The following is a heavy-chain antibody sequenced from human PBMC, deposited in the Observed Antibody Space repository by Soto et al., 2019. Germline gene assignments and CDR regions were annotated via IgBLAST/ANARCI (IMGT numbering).Heavy chain of an antibody. CDR1: GYTFTSYD. J-gene: IGHJ6*03. CDR2: MNPNSGNT. V-gene: IGHV1-8*01. CDR3: ARGLRPSPSGSRRRYYYYMDV. D-gene: IGHD4-17*01. Sequence: ASVKVSCKASGYTFTSYDINWVRQATGQGLEWMGWMNPNSGNTGYAQKFQGRVTMTRNTSISTAYMELSSLRSEDTAVYYCARGLRPSPSGSRRRYYYYMDVWGKGTTVTISS.